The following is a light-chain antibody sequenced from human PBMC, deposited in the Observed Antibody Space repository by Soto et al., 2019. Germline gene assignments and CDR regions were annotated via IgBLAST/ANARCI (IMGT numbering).Light chain of an antibody. J-gene: IGKJ4*01. CDR2: ATS. Sequence: DVQMTQSPSSLSAFVGERVTIPCRPGQGFPPYLAWFQQKPGKVPKLLIYATSTLQSGVPSRFSGSGSGTDFTLTINSLQPEDVGTYYCQKYNSAPLTFGGGTKVEIK. V-gene: IGKV1-27*01. CDR3: QKYNSAPLT. CDR1: QGFPPY.